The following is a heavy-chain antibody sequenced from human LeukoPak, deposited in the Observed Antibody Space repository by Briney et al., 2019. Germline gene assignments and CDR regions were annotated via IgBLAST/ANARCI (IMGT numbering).Heavy chain of an antibody. CDR1: GYTFTSYD. V-gene: IGHV1-8*01. Sequence: GASVKVSCKASGYTFTSYDINWVRQATGQGLEWMGWMNPNSGNTGYAQKFQGRVTMTRNTSISTAYMELSSLRSEDTAVYYCARGGVLRYFDWLLYGDWFDPWGQGTLVTVSS. CDR2: MNPNSGNT. CDR3: ARGGVLRYFDWLLYGDWFDP. D-gene: IGHD3-9*01. J-gene: IGHJ5*02.